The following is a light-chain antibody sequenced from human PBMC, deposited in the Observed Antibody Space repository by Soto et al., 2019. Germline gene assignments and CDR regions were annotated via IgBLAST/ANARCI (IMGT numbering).Light chain of an antibody. CDR1: TSDVGNSNY. CDR3: GSFTDTSTPWV. Sequence: QSALTQPASVSGSPGQSITISCTATTSDVGNSNYVSWYQHHPGKAPKLMIYEVSNRPSGVSDRFSGSKSGNTASLTISGLQAEDEAHYYCGSFTDTSTPWVFGGGTQLTVL. J-gene: IGLJ3*02. V-gene: IGLV2-14*01. CDR2: EVS.